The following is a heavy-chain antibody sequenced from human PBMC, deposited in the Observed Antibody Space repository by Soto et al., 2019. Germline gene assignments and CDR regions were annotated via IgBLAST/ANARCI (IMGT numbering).Heavy chain of an antibody. D-gene: IGHD2-15*01. CDR3: AKFPSGGPFDY. V-gene: IGHV3-23*01. J-gene: IGHJ4*02. Sequence: GGSLRLSCAASGFRFSTIAMSWVRQAPGKGLEWVSAISGAGDRTFYADSVKGRFTISRDNSKNTLYLQMNSLRAEDTAVYYCAKFPSGGPFDYWGQGTLVTVSS. CDR2: ISGAGDRT. CDR1: GFRFSTIA.